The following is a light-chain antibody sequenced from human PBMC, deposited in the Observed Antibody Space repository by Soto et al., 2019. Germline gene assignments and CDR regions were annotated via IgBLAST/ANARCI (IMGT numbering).Light chain of an antibody. V-gene: IGKV1-5*01. J-gene: IGKJ3*01. Sequence: DIQMTQSPSTLSASVGDRVTITCRASQSISSWLAWYQQKPGKAPKLLIYDASSLQSSVPSRFSGSGSGTEFTLTISSLQPDDFATYNCQQYNSYWTFGPGTKVDIK. CDR1: QSISSW. CDR2: DAS. CDR3: QQYNSYWT.